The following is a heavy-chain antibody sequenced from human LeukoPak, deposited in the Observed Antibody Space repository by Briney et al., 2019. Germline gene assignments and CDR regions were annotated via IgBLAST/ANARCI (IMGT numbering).Heavy chain of an antibody. Sequence: PSETLSLTCTVSGGSISSCSYYWGWIRQPPGKGLEWIGSIYYSGSTYYNPSLKSRVTISVDTSKNQFSLKLSSVTAADTAVYYCARGGYDILTGYQLDWFDPWGQGTLVTVSS. D-gene: IGHD3-9*01. CDR2: IYYSGST. J-gene: IGHJ5*02. V-gene: IGHV4-39*01. CDR1: GGSISSCSYY. CDR3: ARGGYDILTGYQLDWFDP.